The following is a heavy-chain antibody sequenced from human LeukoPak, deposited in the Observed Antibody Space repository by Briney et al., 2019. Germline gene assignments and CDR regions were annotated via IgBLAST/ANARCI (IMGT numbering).Heavy chain of an antibody. CDR2: INWSGGST. J-gene: IGHJ4*02. Sequence: GGSLRLSCTASGFSLAEHGMRWVRHVPGKGLEWVSGINWSGGSTGYADPLRGRFPISRDNAKNSLYLQMDSLRAEDTALYYCARAPITSPFYFDYWGQGTLVTVSS. CDR3: ARAPITSPFYFDY. CDR1: GFSLAEHG. D-gene: IGHD2-2*01. V-gene: IGHV3-20*04.